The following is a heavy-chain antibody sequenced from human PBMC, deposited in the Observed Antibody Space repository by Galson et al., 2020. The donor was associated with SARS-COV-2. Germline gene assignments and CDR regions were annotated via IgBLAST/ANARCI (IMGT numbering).Heavy chain of an antibody. Sequence: SETLSLTCAVSGTSISSGSYSWNWIRQPPGKGLEWIGYISHSGGTYYNPSLKSRVTISGDRSKNQFSLRLSSVTAADTAVYYCARLHYGEYAPEAFDIWCPGTRGTVAS. V-gene: IGHV4-30-2*01. J-gene: IGHJ3*02. CDR3: ARLHYGEYAPEAFDI. CDR1: GTSISSGSYS. D-gene: IGHD4-17*01. CDR2: ISHSGGT.